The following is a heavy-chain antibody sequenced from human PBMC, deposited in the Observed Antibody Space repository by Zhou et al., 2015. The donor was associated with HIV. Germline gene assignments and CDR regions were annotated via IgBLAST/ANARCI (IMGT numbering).Heavy chain of an antibody. CDR2: ISGSGGST. J-gene: IGHJ6*02. D-gene: IGHD3-3*01. Sequence: EVQLLESGGGLVQPGGSLRLSCAASGFTFSNYWMHWVRQAPGKGLEWVSVISGSGGSTYYADSVKGRFTISRDNSKNTVYLQMNSLRAEDTALYYCVKDIKLRFYGMDVWGQGTTVTVSS. CDR3: VKDIKLRFYGMDV. CDR1: GFTFSNYW. V-gene: IGHV3-23*01.